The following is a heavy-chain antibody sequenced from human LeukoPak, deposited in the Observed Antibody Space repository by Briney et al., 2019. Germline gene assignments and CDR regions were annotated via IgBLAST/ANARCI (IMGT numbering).Heavy chain of an antibody. V-gene: IGHV3-53*01. CDR1: GFTVSSNY. CDR2: IYSGGST. J-gene: IGHJ4*02. Sequence: GGSLRLSCAASGFTVSSNYMSWVRQAPGKGLEWVSVIYSGGSTYYADSVKGRFTISRDNSKNTLYLQMNSLRAEDTAVYYCAKDMWGGQWLEFDYWGQGTLVTVSS. CDR3: AKDMWGGQWLEFDY. D-gene: IGHD6-19*01.